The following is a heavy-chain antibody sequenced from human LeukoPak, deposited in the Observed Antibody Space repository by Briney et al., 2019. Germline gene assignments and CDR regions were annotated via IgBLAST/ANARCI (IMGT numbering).Heavy chain of an antibody. CDR2: IKSDGSST. CDR3: ARNDYLED. Sequence: GGSLRLSCAGSGFTFSSYWMHWVRQAPGKGLVWVSRIKSDGSSTSYADSVKGRFTIARDNAKNTLYLQMNSLRPEDTAVYYCARNDYLEDWGQGTLVTAPS. V-gene: IGHV3-74*01. J-gene: IGHJ1*01. CDR1: GFTFSSYW.